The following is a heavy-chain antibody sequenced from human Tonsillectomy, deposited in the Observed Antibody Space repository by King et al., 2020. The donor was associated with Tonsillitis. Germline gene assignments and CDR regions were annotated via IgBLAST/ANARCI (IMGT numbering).Heavy chain of an antibody. CDR1: GYSFTRKW. V-gene: IGHV5-10-1*03. D-gene: IGHD2-15*01. CDR3: ARLGYXSXGSCXNLYX. Sequence: XQLVESGAEVKKPGESLRISCKGSGYSFTRKWISWVRQMPGKXLEWMGAIXPSDSYARYSPSFXGHVTLXTDKSISTAYLHWRSLKASDTAMDYCARLGYXSXGSCXNLYXWGQXXXVTVSS. CDR2: IXPSDSYA. J-gene: IGHJ4*02.